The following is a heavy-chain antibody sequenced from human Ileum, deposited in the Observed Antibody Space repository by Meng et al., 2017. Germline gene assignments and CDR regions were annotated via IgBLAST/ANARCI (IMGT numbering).Heavy chain of an antibody. Sequence: HVQGVLAGAEVKEPGASVRISCAISGYTFVAYAMHWVRQAPGQRLEWMGWIYTGNGNTKYSQKFQDRVTFTRDTSATTVYMELTSLTSEDTAVYYCARGDPTTPNWLDPWGQGSLVTVSS. D-gene: IGHD1-26*01. J-gene: IGHJ5*02. CDR1: GYTFVAYA. CDR2: IYTGNGNT. V-gene: IGHV1-3*04. CDR3: ARGDPTTPNWLDP.